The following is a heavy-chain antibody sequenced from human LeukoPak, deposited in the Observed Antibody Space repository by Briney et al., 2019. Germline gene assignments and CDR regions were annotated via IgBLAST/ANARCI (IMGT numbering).Heavy chain of an antibody. J-gene: IGHJ4*02. V-gene: IGHV3-30*18. CDR1: GFTFSTYV. Sequence: GGSLRLSCAASGFTFSTYVMHWVRQTPGKGLEWVALLSYDGSNKYYADSVKGRFTISRDNSKNTLYLQMNSLRAEDTAVYYCAKALYSSSWYWYDYWGQGTLVTVSS. D-gene: IGHD6-13*01. CDR2: LSYDGSNK. CDR3: AKALYSSSWYWYDY.